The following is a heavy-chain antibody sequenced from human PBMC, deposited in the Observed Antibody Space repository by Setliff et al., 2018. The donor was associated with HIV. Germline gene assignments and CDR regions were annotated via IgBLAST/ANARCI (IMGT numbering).Heavy chain of an antibody. V-gene: IGHV3-33*08. Sequence: GGSLRLSCAASGFTFSSYGMHWVRQAPGKGLEWVAVIWYDGSNKYYADSVKGRFTISRDDSKNTLYLQMNSLRAEDTAVYYCASSYSGYDWEIDYWGQGTLVTVSS. CDR1: GFTFSSYG. CDR3: ASSYSGYDWEIDY. D-gene: IGHD5-12*01. J-gene: IGHJ4*02. CDR2: IWYDGSNK.